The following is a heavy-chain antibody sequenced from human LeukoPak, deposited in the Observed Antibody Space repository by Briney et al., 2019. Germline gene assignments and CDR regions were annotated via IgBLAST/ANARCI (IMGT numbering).Heavy chain of an antibody. V-gene: IGHV3-73*01. CDR1: GFLLVASA. J-gene: IGHJ6*03. CDR3: TRWSAYLGYYMDV. Sequence: ARSLRRSGASTGFLLVASAMDWVSLASKFRLEGRGRIRSKPNHYATEYAESVKGRFTNSRDDSKNIAYLKMNKLKPEDTAVYYCTRWSAYLGYYMDVWGKGTTVTVSS. CDR2: IRSKPNHYAT. D-gene: IGHD3-3*01.